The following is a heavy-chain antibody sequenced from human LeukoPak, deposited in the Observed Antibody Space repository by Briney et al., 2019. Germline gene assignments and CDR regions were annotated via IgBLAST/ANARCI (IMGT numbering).Heavy chain of an antibody. Sequence: SVKVSCKASGYTFTSYDINWVRQAPGRGLEWMGGIIPIFGTANYAQKFQGRVTITTDESTSTAYMELSSLRSEDTAVYYCASSDYCSSTSCYFGSRGGRRGFDYWGQGTLVTVSS. CDR3: ASSDYCSSTSCYFGSRGGRRGFDY. J-gene: IGHJ4*02. D-gene: IGHD2-2*01. CDR2: IIPIFGTA. V-gene: IGHV1-69*05. CDR1: GYTFTSYD.